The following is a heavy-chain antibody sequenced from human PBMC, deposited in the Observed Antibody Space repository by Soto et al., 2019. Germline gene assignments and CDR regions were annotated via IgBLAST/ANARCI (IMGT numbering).Heavy chain of an antibody. J-gene: IGHJ3*02. CDR3: ARAMETYYYDSSGYPYDAFDI. CDR1: GGSISSGGYY. V-gene: IGHV4-31*03. CDR2: IYYSGST. D-gene: IGHD3-22*01. Sequence: SETLSLTCTVSGGSISSGGYYWSWIRQHPGKGLEWIGYIYYSGSTYYNPSLKSRVTISVDTSKNQFSLKLSSVTAADTAVYYCARAMETYYYDSSGYPYDAFDIWGQGTMVTVSS.